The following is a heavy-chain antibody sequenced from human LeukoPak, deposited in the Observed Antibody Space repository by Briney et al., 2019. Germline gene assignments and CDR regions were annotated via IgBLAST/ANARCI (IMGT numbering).Heavy chain of an antibody. CDR2: ISGSGGST. Sequence: GGSLRLSCAASGFTFSSYAMSWVRQAPGKGLEWVSAISGSGGSTYYADSVKGRFTISRDNSKNTLYLQMNSLRAEDTAVYYCAKESLWFGESFDNWFDPWGQGTLVTVSS. D-gene: IGHD3-10*01. V-gene: IGHV3-23*01. CDR1: GFTFSSYA. J-gene: IGHJ5*02. CDR3: AKESLWFGESFDNWFDP.